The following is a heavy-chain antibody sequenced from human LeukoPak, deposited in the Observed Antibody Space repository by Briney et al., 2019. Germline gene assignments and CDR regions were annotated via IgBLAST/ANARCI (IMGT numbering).Heavy chain of an antibody. V-gene: IGHV3-66*01. D-gene: IGHD6-19*01. J-gene: IGHJ4*02. CDR2: IYSGGST. CDR3: RIAVAGTYFDY. CDR1: GFTVSSNY. Sequence: GGSLRLSWAASGFTVSSNYMSWVRQAPGKGLEWVSVIYSGGSTYYADSVKGRFTISRDNSKNTLYLQMNSLRAEDTAVYYCRIAVAGTYFDYWGQGTLVTVSS.